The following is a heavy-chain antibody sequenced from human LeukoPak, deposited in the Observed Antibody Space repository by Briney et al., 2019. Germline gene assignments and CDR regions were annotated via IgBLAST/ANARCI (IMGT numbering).Heavy chain of an antibody. J-gene: IGHJ4*02. V-gene: IGHV3-48*01. Sequence: PGGSLRLSCVASEFTFSLYAMNWVRQAPGKGLEWVSYIDSGSDDIHYADSVRGRFTISRDNSKNSLSLQVSSLRAEDTAVYYCAKTNGYYSDWGQGTLVTVSS. CDR2: IDSGSDDI. CDR3: AKTNGYYSD. CDR1: EFTFSLYA. D-gene: IGHD3-22*01.